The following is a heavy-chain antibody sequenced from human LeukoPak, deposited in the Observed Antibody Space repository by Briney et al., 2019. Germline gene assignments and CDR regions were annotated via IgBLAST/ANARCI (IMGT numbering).Heavy chain of an antibody. CDR1: GGTFSSYA. V-gene: IGHV1-69*13. D-gene: IGHD3-22*01. CDR2: IIPIFGTA. CDR3: ARGTPDPYYDSSGYAESAFDI. J-gene: IGHJ3*02. Sequence: SVKVSCKASGGTFSSYAISWVRQAPGQGLEWMGGIIPIFGTANYAQKFQGRVTITAGESTSTAYMELSSLRSKDTAVYYCARGTPDPYYDSSGYAESAFDIWGQGTMVTVSS.